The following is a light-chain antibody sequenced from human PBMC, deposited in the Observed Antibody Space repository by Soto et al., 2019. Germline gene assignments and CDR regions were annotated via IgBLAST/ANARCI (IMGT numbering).Light chain of an antibody. CDR2: AAS. CDR1: QTISRN. Sequence: IVWTQSPSTLSVSPGARATLSCRASQTISRNLAWYQQRPCQAHRLLIYAASTSATGVPARFSGSGSGTEFTLTINSLQSQDFALYYCHQYNNWPTGSFGQGTRLEIK. CDR3: HQYNNWPTGS. V-gene: IGKV3-15*01. J-gene: IGKJ2*01.